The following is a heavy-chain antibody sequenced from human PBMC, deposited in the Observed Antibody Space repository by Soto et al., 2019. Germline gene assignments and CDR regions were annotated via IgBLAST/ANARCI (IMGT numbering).Heavy chain of an antibody. Sequence: QVQLQESGPGLVKPSETLSLTCTVSGGSISSYYWSWIRQPPGKGLEWIGYIYYSGSTNYNPSLNSRVPISVDTSKNQFSLKLSSVTAADTAVYYCASNYYDSSGYSLPAFDIWGQGTMVTVSS. J-gene: IGHJ3*02. CDR1: GGSISSYY. V-gene: IGHV4-59*01. CDR3: ASNYYDSSGYSLPAFDI. D-gene: IGHD3-22*01. CDR2: IYYSGST.